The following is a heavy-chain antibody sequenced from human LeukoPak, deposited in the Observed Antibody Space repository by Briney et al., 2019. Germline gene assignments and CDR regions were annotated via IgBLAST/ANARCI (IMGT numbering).Heavy chain of an antibody. V-gene: IGHV3-74*01. CDR1: GFTFSPYW. D-gene: IGHD6-6*01. CDR3: ARDLGSPYWYFDL. Sequence: GGSLRLSCAASGFTFSPYWMHWGRQAPGKGLVWVSRINSDGSTTSYADSVKGRFTISRDNAQNTLYLQMNSLRAEDTAVYYCARDLGSPYWYFDLWGRGTLVTVSS. J-gene: IGHJ2*01. CDR2: INSDGSTT.